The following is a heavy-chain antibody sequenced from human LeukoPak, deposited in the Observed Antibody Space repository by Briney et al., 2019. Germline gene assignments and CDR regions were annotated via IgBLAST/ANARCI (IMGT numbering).Heavy chain of an antibody. D-gene: IGHD6-19*01. Sequence: PGGSLRLSCAASGFTLSSYAMSWVRQAPGKGLEWVSAISGSGGSTYYADSVKGRFTISRDNSKNTLYLQMNSLRAEDTAVYYCAKDHPKEAVAGPHDAFDIWGQGTMVTVSS. J-gene: IGHJ3*02. CDR1: GFTLSSYA. CDR2: ISGSGGST. CDR3: AKDHPKEAVAGPHDAFDI. V-gene: IGHV3-23*01.